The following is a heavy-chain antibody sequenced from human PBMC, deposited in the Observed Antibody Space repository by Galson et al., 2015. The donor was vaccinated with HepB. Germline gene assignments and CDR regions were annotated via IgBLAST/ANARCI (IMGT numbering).Heavy chain of an antibody. Sequence: LSLTCAVSGGSISGTNWWSWVRQTPGGGLEWIGEIYHSGNTNYNPSLKSRVTISVDKSKNQFSLRLTSLTAADTAVYYCARVPDYYDSSGRLYYFDYWGQGTLVTVSS. CDR2: IYHSGNT. J-gene: IGHJ4*02. V-gene: IGHV4-4*02. CDR3: ARVPDYYDSSGRLYYFDY. CDR1: GGSISGTNW. D-gene: IGHD3-22*01.